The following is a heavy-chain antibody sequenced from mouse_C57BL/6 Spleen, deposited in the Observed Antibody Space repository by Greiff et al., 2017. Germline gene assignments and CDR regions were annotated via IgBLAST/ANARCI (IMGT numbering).Heavy chain of an antibody. CDR3: GRGGYGYDDGGFAY. Sequence: QVQLQQSGAELARPGASVKLSCKASGYTFTSYGISWVKQRTGQGLEWIGEIYPRSGNTYYNENFKGKATLTADKSSSTAYMELRSLTFEDSAGYFCGRGGYGYDDGGFAYWGQGTLVTVSA. D-gene: IGHD2-2*01. CDR2: IYPRSGNT. J-gene: IGHJ3*01. CDR1: GYTFTSYG. V-gene: IGHV1-81*01.